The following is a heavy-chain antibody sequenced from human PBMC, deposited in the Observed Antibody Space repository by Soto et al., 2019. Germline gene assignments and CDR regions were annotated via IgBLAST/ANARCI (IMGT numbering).Heavy chain of an antibody. CDR3: AKDVRLGAVGPFDY. D-gene: IGHD6-19*01. V-gene: IGHV3-23*01. CDR1: GFTFRNYA. CDR2: ISGTGAST. J-gene: IGHJ4*01. Sequence: GGSLRLSCTASGFTFRNYAINWVRRAPGKGLEWVSGISGTGASTYYADSVRGRITISRDNSKNTVFVQMNNLRAEDTAIYYCAKDVRLGAVGPFDYWGQGTLVTVSS.